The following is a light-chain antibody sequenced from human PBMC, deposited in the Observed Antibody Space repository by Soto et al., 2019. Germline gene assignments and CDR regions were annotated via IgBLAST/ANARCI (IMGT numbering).Light chain of an antibody. CDR1: QSVLYSSNNKNY. Sequence: DILMTQSPDSLAVSLGERATINCKSSQSVLYSSNNKNYLAWYQQKPGQPLKLLIDWASTRESGVPDRFSGSGSGTDFTLTISSLQAEDVAVYYCQQYYSTPLTFGGGTKVEIK. CDR2: WAS. J-gene: IGKJ4*01. CDR3: QQYYSTPLT. V-gene: IGKV4-1*01.